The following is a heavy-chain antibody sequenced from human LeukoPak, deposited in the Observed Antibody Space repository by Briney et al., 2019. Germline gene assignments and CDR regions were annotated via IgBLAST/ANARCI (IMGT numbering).Heavy chain of an antibody. CDR1: GYSISSGYY. Sequence: SEALSLTCTVSGYSISSGYYWGWIRQPPGKGLEWIGSIYHSGSTYYNPSLKSRVTISVDTSKNQFSLKLSSVTAADTAVYYCARESRRRWFDPWGQGTLVTVSS. CDR3: ARESRRRWFDP. V-gene: IGHV4-38-2*02. D-gene: IGHD6-13*01. J-gene: IGHJ5*02. CDR2: IYHSGST.